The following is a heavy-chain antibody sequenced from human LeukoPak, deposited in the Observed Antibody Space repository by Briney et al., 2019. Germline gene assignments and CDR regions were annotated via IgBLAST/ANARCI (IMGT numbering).Heavy chain of an antibody. CDR1: GFTFSSYA. J-gene: IGHJ2*01. Sequence: PGGSLRLSCAASGFTFSSYAMSWVRQAPGKGLEWVSAISGSGGSTYYADSVKGRFTISRDNSKNTLYLQMNSLRAEDTAVYYCAKMNYDILTGYHSHNWYFDLWGRGTLVTVSS. CDR3: AKMNYDILTGYHSHNWYFDL. CDR2: ISGSGGST. D-gene: IGHD3-9*01. V-gene: IGHV3-23*01.